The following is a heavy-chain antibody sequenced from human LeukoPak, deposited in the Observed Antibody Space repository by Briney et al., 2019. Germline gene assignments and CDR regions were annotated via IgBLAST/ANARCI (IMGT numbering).Heavy chain of an antibody. V-gene: IGHV3-9*03. CDR1: GFTFDDYA. D-gene: IGHD2-2*01. CDR2: ISWNSGSI. CDR3: AKGQLGDDAFDI. J-gene: IGHJ3*02. Sequence: QTGGSLRLSCAASGFTFDDYAMHWVRQAPGKGLEWVSGISWNSGSIGYADSVKGRFTISRDNAKNSLYLQMNSLRAEDMALYYCAKGQLGDDAFDIWGQGTMVTVSS.